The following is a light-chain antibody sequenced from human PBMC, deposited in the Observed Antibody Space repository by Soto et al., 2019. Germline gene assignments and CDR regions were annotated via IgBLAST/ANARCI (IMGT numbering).Light chain of an antibody. CDR2: LGS. Sequence: DIVMTQSPLSLPVTPGEPASISCRSSQSLLHSNGYNYLDWYLQKPGQSPQLLIYLGSNRESGVPDRFSGSGSGKGFPLTISRVEAEDVGVSYCLQALQTPWTFGQGTKVEIK. J-gene: IGKJ1*01. CDR1: QSLLHSNGYNY. V-gene: IGKV2-28*01. CDR3: LQALQTPWT.